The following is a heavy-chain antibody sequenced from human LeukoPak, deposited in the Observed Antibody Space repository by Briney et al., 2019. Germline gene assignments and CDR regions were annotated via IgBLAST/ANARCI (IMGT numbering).Heavy chain of an antibody. V-gene: IGHV4-59*01. D-gene: IGHD1-26*01. CDR2: IYYSGST. Sequence: SETLSLTCTVSGGSISSYYWSWIRQPPGKGLEWIGYIYYSGSTNYNPSLKSRVTISVDTSKNQFSLKLSSVTTADTAVYYCAGQSTWELQNAFDIWGQGTMVTVSS. CDR3: AGQSTWELQNAFDI. J-gene: IGHJ3*02. CDR1: GGSISSYY.